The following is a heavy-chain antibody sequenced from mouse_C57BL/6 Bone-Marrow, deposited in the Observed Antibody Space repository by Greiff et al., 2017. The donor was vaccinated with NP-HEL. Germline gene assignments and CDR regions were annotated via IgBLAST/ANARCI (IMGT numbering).Heavy chain of an antibody. V-gene: IGHV2-5*01. J-gene: IGHJ2*01. CDR3: AKNRDYYGSSCFDY. CDR1: GFSLTSYG. D-gene: IGHD1-1*01. Sequence: VKLMESGPGLVQPSQSLSITCTVSGFSLTSYGVHWVRQSPGKGLEWLGVIWRGGSTDYNAAFMSRLSITKDNSKSQVFFKMNSLQADDTAIYYCAKNRDYYGSSCFDYWGQGTTLTVSS. CDR2: IWRGGST.